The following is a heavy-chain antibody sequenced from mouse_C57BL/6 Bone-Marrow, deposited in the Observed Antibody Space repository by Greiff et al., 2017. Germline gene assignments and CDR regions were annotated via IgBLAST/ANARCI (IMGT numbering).Heavy chain of an antibody. Sequence: EVKLMESGGGLVQPGGSLKLSCAASGFDFSRYWMSWVRQAPGKGLAWIGEINPDSSTINYTPSLKDKFIISRDNAKNTLYLQMSKVSSEDTALYYCASTDWYFDVWGAGTTVTVSS. CDR2: INPDSSTI. V-gene: IGHV4-1*02. D-gene: IGHD1-1*01. CDR3: ASTDWYFDV. CDR1: GFDFSRYW. J-gene: IGHJ1*01.